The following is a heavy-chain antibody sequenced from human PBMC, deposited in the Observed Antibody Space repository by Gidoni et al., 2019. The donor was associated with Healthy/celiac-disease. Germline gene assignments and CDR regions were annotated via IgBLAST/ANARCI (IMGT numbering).Heavy chain of an antibody. D-gene: IGHD5-18*01. CDR1: GFTFSSYA. CDR2: ISYDGSNK. CDR3: ARDPRRQLWLLPDY. V-gene: IGHV3-30-3*01. Sequence: QVQLVESGGGVVQPGRSLRLSCAASGFTFSSYAMHWVRQAPGKGLEWVAVISYDGSNKYYADSVKGRFTISRDNSKNTLYLQMNSLRAEDTAVYYCARDPRRQLWLLPDYWGQGTLVTVSS. J-gene: IGHJ4*02.